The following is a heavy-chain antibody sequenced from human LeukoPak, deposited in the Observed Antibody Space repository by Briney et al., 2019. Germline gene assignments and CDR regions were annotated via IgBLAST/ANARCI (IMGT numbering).Heavy chain of an antibody. D-gene: IGHD3-10*01. J-gene: IGHJ4*02. CDR2: ISSSSSYI. Sequence: PGGSLRLSCAASGFTVSSNYMSWVRQAPGKGLEWVSSISSSSSYIYYADSVKGRFTISRDNAKNSLYLQMNSLRAEDTAVYYCARDQGGSGSYYPPHFDYWGQGTLVTVSS. CDR3: ARDQGGSGSYYPPHFDY. CDR1: GFTVSSNY. V-gene: IGHV3-21*01.